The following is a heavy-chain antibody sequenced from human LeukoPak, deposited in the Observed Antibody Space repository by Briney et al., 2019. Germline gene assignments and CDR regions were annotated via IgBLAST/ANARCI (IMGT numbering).Heavy chain of an antibody. V-gene: IGHV4-4*07. CDR3: ARSLLYSSSWYAVQPDYYYYMDV. Sequence: SETLSLTCTVSGGSISSYYWSWIRQPAGKGLEWIGRIYTSGSTNYNPSLKSRVTMSVDTSKNQFSLKLSSVTAADTAVYYCARSLLYSSSWYAVQPDYYYYMDVWGKGTTVTVSS. D-gene: IGHD6-13*01. CDR2: IYTSGST. J-gene: IGHJ6*03. CDR1: GGSISSYY.